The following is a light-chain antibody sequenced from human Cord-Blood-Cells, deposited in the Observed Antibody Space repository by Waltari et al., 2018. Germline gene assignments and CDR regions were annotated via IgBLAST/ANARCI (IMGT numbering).Light chain of an antibody. Sequence: QFALTQPASVPGSPVQSITISCTGTSSDVGTYNHVTCYQQHPGKAPKLMIYDVSNRPSGVSNRFSGSKSGNTASLTISGLQAEDEADYYCSSYTSSSTLVVFGGGTKLTVL. CDR3: SSYTSSSTLVV. V-gene: IGLV2-14*01. J-gene: IGLJ2*01. CDR1: SSDVGTYNH. CDR2: DVS.